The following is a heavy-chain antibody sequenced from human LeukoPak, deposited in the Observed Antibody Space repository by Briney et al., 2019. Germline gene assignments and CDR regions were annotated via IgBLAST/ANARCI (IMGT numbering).Heavy chain of an antibody. D-gene: IGHD2-2*01. V-gene: IGHV3-66*01. Sequence: PGGSLRLSCAASGFTVSSNYMSWVRQAPGKGLEWVSVIYSGGSTYYADSVKGRFTISRDNSKNTLYLQMNSLRAEDTAVYYCARDFSAAGGAFDIWGQGTMVTVSS. CDR3: ARDFSAAGGAFDI. J-gene: IGHJ3*02. CDR1: GFTVSSNY. CDR2: IYSGGST.